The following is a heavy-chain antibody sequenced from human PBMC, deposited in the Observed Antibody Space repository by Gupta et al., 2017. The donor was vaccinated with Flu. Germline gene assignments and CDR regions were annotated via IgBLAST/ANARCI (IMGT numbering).Heavy chain of an antibody. J-gene: IGHJ4*02. D-gene: IGHD2-2*01. CDR3: ARGPLGYCSSTSCQGGGDY. CDR1: GFTFSDHY. CDR2: TRNKANSYIT. Sequence: EVQLVESGGGLVQPGGSLRLSCAASGFTFSDHYIDWVRQAPGKGLEWVGRTRNKANSYITEYAASVKGRFTISRDDSKNSLYLQMNSLKTEDTAVYYCARGPLGYCSSTSCQGGGDYWGQGTLVTVSS. V-gene: IGHV3-72*01.